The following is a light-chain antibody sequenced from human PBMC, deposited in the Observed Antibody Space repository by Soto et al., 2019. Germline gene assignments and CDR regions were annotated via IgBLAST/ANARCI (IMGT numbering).Light chain of an antibody. CDR3: QQYYSPSFP. V-gene: IGKV1-39*01. J-gene: IGKJ5*01. CDR2: AAS. CDR1: QTINKN. Sequence: IPVTLTPPSLSCSVGDIVTVTCLASQTINKNLNWYQQKPGKAPNLLIYAASSLQSGVPSRFSGSGSGTEFTLTISSLQPEDFASYYCQQYYSPSFPFGQVTRLEV.